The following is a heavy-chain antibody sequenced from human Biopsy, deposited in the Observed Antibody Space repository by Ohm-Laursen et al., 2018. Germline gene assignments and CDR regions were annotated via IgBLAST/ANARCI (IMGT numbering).Heavy chain of an antibody. Sequence: SDTLSLTWAVYGGSFTGYYWSWIRQPPGKGLEWIGEINHSGSTNYNPSLKSRVTISLDTSKNQLSLKLSSVTAADTAVHYCARESDSSGYYYRDYWGQGTLVTVSS. CDR3: ARESDSSGYYYRDY. J-gene: IGHJ4*02. D-gene: IGHD3-22*01. CDR1: GGSFTGYY. V-gene: IGHV4-34*01. CDR2: INHSGST.